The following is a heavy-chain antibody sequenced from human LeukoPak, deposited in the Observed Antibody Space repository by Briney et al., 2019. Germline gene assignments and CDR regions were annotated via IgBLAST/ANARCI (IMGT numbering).Heavy chain of an antibody. J-gene: IGHJ2*01. CDR2: IKQDVSEK. CDR3: ASLQWYSSTWNWYFDL. D-gene: IGHD6-13*01. V-gene: IGHV3-7*01. Sequence: PGGSLRLSCAASGFTFSSYWMSWVRQAPGKGLEWVANIKQDVSEKYYVDSVKGRFTISRDNAENSLYLQMNGLRAEDTAVYYCASLQWYSSTWNWYFDLWGRGTLVTVSS. CDR1: GFTFSSYW.